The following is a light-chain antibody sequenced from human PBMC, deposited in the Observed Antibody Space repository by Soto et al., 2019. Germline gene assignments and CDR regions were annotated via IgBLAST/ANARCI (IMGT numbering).Light chain of an antibody. CDR2: GAS. Sequence: EIVMTQSPATLSVSPGERATLSCRASQSVSRNLAWYQQKPGQAPRLLIYGASTRATGIPARFSGSGSGTEFTLTISSLQSEDFAVYYCQQYNKWPAITFGQGTRLEIK. CDR3: QQYNKWPAIT. J-gene: IGKJ5*01. CDR1: QSVSRN. V-gene: IGKV3D-15*01.